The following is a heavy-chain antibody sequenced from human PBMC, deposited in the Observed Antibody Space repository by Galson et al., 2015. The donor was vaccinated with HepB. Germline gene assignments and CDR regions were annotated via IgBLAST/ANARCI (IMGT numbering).Heavy chain of an antibody. J-gene: IGHJ4*02. CDR3: ARVMYSGSTYSQFDY. CDR1: GYSFTSYW. V-gene: IGHV5-10-1*01. CDR2: IDPSDSYT. D-gene: IGHD1-26*01. Sequence: QSGAEVKKPGESLRISCKGSGYSFTSYWISWVRQMPGKGLEWMGRIDPSDSYTNYSPSFQGHVTISADKSISTAYLQWSSLKASDTAMYYCARVMYSGSTYSQFDYWGQGTLVTVSS.